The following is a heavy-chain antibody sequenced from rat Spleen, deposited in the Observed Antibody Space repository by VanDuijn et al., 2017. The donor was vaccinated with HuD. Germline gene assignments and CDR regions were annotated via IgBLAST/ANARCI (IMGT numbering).Heavy chain of an antibody. Sequence: EVQLVETGGGLVQPGRSLKLSCVASGFTFSSYWMYWIRQAPGKGLEWVSSINTDGGSTYYPDSVKGRFTISRDSAKSTLYLQMNSLRPEDTATYYCTRAPYGYFDYWGQGVEVTVSS. CDR2: INTDGGST. J-gene: IGHJ2*01. CDR3: TRAPYGYFDY. CDR1: GFTFSSYW. V-gene: IGHV5-58*01. D-gene: IGHD1-3*01.